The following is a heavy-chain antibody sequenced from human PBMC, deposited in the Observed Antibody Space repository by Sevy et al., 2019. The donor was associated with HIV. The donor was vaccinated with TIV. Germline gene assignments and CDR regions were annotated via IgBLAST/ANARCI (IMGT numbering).Heavy chain of an antibody. CDR1: GFSVSTNY. CDR3: ATCSSGDSYYYGMDV. D-gene: IGHD4-17*01. J-gene: IGHJ6*02. Sequence: GGSLRLSCAASGFSVSTNYMTWVRQAPGKGLEWVSVVYSGGRTEYADSVKGRFTIFRDISKNALFLELSSLTADDTAVYYCATCSSGDSYYYGMDVWGQGTTVTVSS. V-gene: IGHV3-53*01. CDR2: VYSGGRT.